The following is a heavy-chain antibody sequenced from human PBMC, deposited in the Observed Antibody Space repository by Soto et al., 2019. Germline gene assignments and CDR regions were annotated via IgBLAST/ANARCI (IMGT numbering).Heavy chain of an antibody. V-gene: IGHV4-61*01. CDR1: DGSVSIGSYY. CDR3: ARGEERYSYGYGSYYYYGMDV. J-gene: IGHJ6*02. Sequence: ASEALCITCTLSDGSVSIGSYYWSRIRQPPGKGRERIGYLYYSGSTNYNPSLKSRVTISVDTSKNQFSLKLSSVTAADTAVYYCARGEERYSYGYGSYYYYGMDVWGQGTPVTGSS. CDR2: LYYSGST. D-gene: IGHD5-18*01.